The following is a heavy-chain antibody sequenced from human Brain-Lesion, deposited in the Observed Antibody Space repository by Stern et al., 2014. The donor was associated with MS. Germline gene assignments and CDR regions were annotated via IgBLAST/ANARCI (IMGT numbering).Heavy chain of an antibody. CDR1: GCSISTGGYY. CDR2: LFNSGST. CDR3: ARGRVVPGFQYYATDV. J-gene: IGHJ6*02. D-gene: IGHD2-2*01. Sequence: QLQLQESGPGLVKPSQTLSLSCTVSGCSISTGGYYWGWIRPPAGNGLEWIGSLFNSGSTSNNPPHKSRVTISIDTSKTQFSLRLNPMTAADTAVYYCARGRVVPGFQYYATDVWGQGTTVIVSS. V-gene: IGHV4-61*02.